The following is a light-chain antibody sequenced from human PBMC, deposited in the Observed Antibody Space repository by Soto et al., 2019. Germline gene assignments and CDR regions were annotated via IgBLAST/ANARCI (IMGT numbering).Light chain of an antibody. CDR1: SSNIGNNY. Sequence: QSVLTQPPSVSAAPGQKVTISCSGSSSNIGNNYVSWYQQLPGTAPKLLIYENNKQPSGIPDRFSGSKSGTSATLGITGLQTGDEADYYCGTWDSSLSASYVFGTGTKLTVL. J-gene: IGLJ1*01. CDR2: ENN. CDR3: GTWDSSLSASYV. V-gene: IGLV1-51*02.